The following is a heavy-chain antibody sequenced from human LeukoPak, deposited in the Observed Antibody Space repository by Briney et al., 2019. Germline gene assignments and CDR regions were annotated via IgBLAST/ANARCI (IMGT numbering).Heavy chain of an antibody. D-gene: IGHD6-19*01. CDR3: ARRVAVAGRNHFDD. J-gene: IGHJ4*02. V-gene: IGHV4-39*01. CDR2: IYYSGSA. CDR1: GGSIFTTSYY. Sequence: SETLSLTCTVAGGSIFTTSYYWDWIRQSPGKGLEWIGSIYYSGSAYHSPSLKSRLTVSVDTSKNQFSLRLTSVTAANTAVYYCARRVAVAGRNHFDDWGQGTLVTVSS.